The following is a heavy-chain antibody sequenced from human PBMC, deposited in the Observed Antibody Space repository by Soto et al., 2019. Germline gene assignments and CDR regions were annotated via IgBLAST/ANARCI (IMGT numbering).Heavy chain of an antibody. V-gene: IGHV1-24*01. J-gene: IGHJ6*02. CDR3: ATTRTRRDSSSLESYGMDV. D-gene: IGHD6-6*01. CDR2: FDPEDGET. Sequence: ASVKVSCKVSGYTLTELSMHWVRQAPGKGLEWMGGFDPEDGETIYAQKFQGRVTMTEDTSTDTAYMELSSLRSEDTAVYYCATTRTRRDSSSLESYGMDVWGQGTTVTVSS. CDR1: GYTLTELS.